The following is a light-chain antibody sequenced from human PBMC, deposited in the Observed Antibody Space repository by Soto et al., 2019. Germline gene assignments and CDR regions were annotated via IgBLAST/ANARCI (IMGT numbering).Light chain of an antibody. CDR1: QSFRGL. CDR2: DAY. V-gene: IGKV3-11*01. Sequence: EVVLTQSPVTLSLSPGERATLSCRASQSFRGLLAWYQQKPGQAPRLLIYDAYNRATGIPPRFSGSGSGTDFTLTISSLQPDDFATYYCQQRGTFGPGTKVD. J-gene: IGKJ3*01. CDR3: QQRGT.